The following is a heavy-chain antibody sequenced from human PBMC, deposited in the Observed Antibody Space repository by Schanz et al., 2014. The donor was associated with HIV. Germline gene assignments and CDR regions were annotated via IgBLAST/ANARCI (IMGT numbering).Heavy chain of an antibody. J-gene: IGHJ6*02. CDR1: GFTLSSYG. CDR2: ISYDGSSK. CDR3: ARTFAPLTPFYMDV. Sequence: QVQLVESGGGVVQPGRSLRLSCAVSGFTLSSYGMHWVRQAPGKGREWVAVISYDGSSKYYADSVKGRFTISRDNSKNTLYLQMNSLRAEDTAVYYCARTFAPLTPFYMDVWGQGTTVTVFS. V-gene: IGHV3-30*03. D-gene: IGHD2-15*01.